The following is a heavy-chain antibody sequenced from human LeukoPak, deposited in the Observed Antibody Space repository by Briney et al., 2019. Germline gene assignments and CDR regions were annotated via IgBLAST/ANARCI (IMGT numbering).Heavy chain of an antibody. CDR1: GFTFSSYW. CDR3: TRETVVVATASLGY. J-gene: IGHJ4*02. CDR2: INREGRTI. D-gene: IGHD2-2*01. V-gene: IGHV3-74*01. Sequence: PPGGSLRLSCAASGFTFSSYWMHWVRQAPGKGGVWVSRINREGRTINYADSVKGRFTISRDNAKNTLYLQMDSLRAEDTAVYYCTRETVVVATASLGYWGLGTLVTVSS.